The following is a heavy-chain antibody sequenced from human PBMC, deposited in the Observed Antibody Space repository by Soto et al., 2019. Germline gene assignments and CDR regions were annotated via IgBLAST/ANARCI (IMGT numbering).Heavy chain of an antibody. J-gene: IGHJ4*02. D-gene: IGHD2-2*01. CDR3: ARALSCSSTSCYRIFDY. CDR1: GFTVSSNY. Sequence: GSLRLSCAASGFTVSSNYMSWVRQAPGKGLEWVSVIYSGGSTYYADSVKGRFTISRDNSKNTLYLQMNSLRAEDTAVYYCARALSCSSTSCYRIFDYWGQGTLVTVSS. CDR2: IYSGGST. V-gene: IGHV3-53*01.